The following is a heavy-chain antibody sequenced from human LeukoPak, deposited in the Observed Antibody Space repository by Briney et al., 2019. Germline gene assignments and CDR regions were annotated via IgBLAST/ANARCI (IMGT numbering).Heavy chain of an antibody. CDR1: GFTFSSYA. Sequence: GGSLRLSCAASGFTFSSYAMSWVRQAPGKGLEWVSAISGSGGSTYYADSVKGRFTISRDNSKTTLYLEMNSLRAEDTAVYYCAKGWFHALYYFDYWGQGTLVTVSS. CDR2: ISGSGGST. J-gene: IGHJ4*02. CDR3: AKGWFHALYYFDY. V-gene: IGHV3-23*01. D-gene: IGHD2-15*01.